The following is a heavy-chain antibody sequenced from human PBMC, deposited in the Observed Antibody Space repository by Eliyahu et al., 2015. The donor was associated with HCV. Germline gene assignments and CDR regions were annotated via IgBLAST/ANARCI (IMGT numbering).Heavy chain of an antibody. V-gene: IGHV3-48*02. CDR1: GXTFSSYS. CDR2: ISSSSSTI. D-gene: IGHD3-22*01. J-gene: IGHJ4*02. Sequence: EVQLVESGGGXVQPGGSLXLXCXASGXTFSSYSMNWVRQAPGKGLEWVSYISSSSSTIYYADSVKGRFTISRDNAKNSLYLQMNSLRDEDTAVYYCATPIDSGYWYYFDYWGQGTLVTVSS. CDR3: ATPIDSGYWYYFDY.